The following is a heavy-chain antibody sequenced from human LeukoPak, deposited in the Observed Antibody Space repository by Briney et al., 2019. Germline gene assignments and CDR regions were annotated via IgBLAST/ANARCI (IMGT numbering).Heavy chain of an antibody. J-gene: IGHJ3*02. CDR2: IYTSGST. CDR1: GGSISSSDYY. D-gene: IGHD3-22*01. CDR3: ARLPYSSGYFDAFDI. Sequence: SETLSLTCAVSGGSISSSDYYWSWIRQPAGKGLEWIGRIYTSGSTNYNPSLKSRVTMSLDTSKNHMSLNLSSVTAADTAVYYCARLPYSSGYFDAFDIWGQGTMVSVSS. V-gene: IGHV4-61*02.